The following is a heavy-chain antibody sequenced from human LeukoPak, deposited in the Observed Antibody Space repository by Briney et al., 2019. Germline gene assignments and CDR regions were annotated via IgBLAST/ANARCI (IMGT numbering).Heavy chain of an antibody. CDR2: INHSGST. D-gene: IGHD2-2*01. V-gene: IGHV4-34*01. J-gene: IGHJ4*02. Sequence: MTSETLSLTCAVYGGSFSGYYWSWIRQPPGKGLEWIGEINHSGSTNYNPSLKSRVTISVDTSKNQFSLKLSSVTAADTAVYYCARDSGEAEVPAAMLDYWGQGTLVTVSS. CDR3: ARDSGEAEVPAAMLDY. CDR1: GGSFSGYY.